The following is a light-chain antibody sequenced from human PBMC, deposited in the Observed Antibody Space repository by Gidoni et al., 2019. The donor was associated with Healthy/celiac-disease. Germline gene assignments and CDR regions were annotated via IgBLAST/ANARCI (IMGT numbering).Light chain of an antibody. CDR1: QSVSSSY. Sequence: EIVLTQSPGTLSLSPGERATLSCRAIQSVSSSYFAWYQQKPGQAPRLLLYGAGSRATGIPDRFSGSGSGTDVTLTISSLEPEDFAVYYCHQYGSSPPNTFGQGTRLEIK. CDR2: GAG. V-gene: IGKV3-20*01. J-gene: IGKJ5*01. CDR3: HQYGSSPPNT.